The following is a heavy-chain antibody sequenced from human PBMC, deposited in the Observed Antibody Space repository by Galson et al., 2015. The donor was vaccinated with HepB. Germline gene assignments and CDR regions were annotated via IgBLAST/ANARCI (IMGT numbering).Heavy chain of an antibody. CDR1: GYTFTGYY. D-gene: IGHD4-17*01. V-gene: IGHV1-2*06. J-gene: IGHJ3*02. CDR2: INPNSGGT. CDR3: ARDPDYGDYSGAFDI. Sequence: SCAASGYTFTGYYMHWVRQAPGQGLEWMGRINPNSGGTNYAQKFQGRVTMTRDTSISTAYMELSRLRSDDTAVYYCARDPDYGDYSGAFDIWGQGTMVTVSS.